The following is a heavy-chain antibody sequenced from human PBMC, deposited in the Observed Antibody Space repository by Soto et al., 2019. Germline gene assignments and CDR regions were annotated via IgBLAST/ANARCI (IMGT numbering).Heavy chain of an antibody. J-gene: IGHJ4*02. Sequence: QVQLQESGPGLVKPSQTLSLTCTVSGGSISSGGYYWSWIRQHPGKGLEWIGYIYYSGSTYYNPSLKSRVTISVDTSKNQFSLKLSSVTAADTAVYYCARVLDHHPGYCTNGVCYVGEVDYWGQGTLVTVSS. D-gene: IGHD2-8*01. CDR3: ARVLDHHPGYCTNGVCYVGEVDY. CDR1: GGSISSGGYY. CDR2: IYYSGST. V-gene: IGHV4-31*03.